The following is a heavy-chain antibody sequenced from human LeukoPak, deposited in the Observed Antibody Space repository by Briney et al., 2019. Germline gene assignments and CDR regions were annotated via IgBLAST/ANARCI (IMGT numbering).Heavy chain of an antibody. D-gene: IGHD1-14*01. J-gene: IGHJ4*02. V-gene: IGHV1-46*01. CDR1: GYTFTSYY. CDR3: ARDPHGKIPYEDYFDY. CDR2: INPSGGST. Sequence: GASVKVSCKASGYTFTSYYMHWVRQAPGQGLEWMGIINPSGGSTSYAQKFQGRVTMTRDTSTSTVYMELSSLRSEDTAVYYCARDPHGKIPYEDYFDYWGQGTLVTVSS.